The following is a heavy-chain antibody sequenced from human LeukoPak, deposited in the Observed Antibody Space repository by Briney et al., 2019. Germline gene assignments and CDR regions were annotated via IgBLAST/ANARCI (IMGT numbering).Heavy chain of an antibody. J-gene: IGHJ6*03. CDR3: AKAEKRTSLTTVTRGYMDV. D-gene: IGHD4-17*01. CDR2: ISPSGDIT. CDR1: GFIFSSHG. Sequence: GGSLRLSCAASGFIFSSHGMTWVRQAPGKGLEWVSGISPSGDITYYADSVKSRFTISRDNSKNTLYLQMNSLRAEDTAVYYCAKAEKRTSLTTVTRGYMDVWGKGTTVAVSS. V-gene: IGHV3-23*01.